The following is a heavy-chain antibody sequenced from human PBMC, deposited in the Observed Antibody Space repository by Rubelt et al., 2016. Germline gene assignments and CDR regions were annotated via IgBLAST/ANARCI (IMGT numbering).Heavy chain of an antibody. J-gene: IGHJ4*02. CDR1: GGTFSSYA. CDR2: IIPIFGTV. CDR3: ARARYSYGYEDY. V-gene: IGHV1-69*06. Sequence: QVQLVQSGAEVKKPGSSVKVSCKASGGTFSSYAISWVRQAPGQGLEWMGGIIPIFGTVNSAQKFQGRVTMTRDTSTSTVYMELSSLRSEDTAVYYCARARYSYGYEDYWGQGTLVTVSS. D-gene: IGHD5-18*01.